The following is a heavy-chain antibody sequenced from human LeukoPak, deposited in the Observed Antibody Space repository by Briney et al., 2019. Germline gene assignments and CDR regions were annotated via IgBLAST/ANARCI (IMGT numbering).Heavy chain of an antibody. Sequence: SETLSLTCTVSGGSISSSSYYWGWIRQPPGKGLEWIGSIYYSGSTYYNPSLKSRFTISVDTSKNQFSLKLSSVTAADTAVYYCARVAGYSGYYYGNEDYWGQGTLVTVSS. CDR2: IYYSGST. CDR3: ARVAGYSGYYYGNEDY. CDR1: GGSISSSSYY. V-gene: IGHV4-39*07. D-gene: IGHD3-22*01. J-gene: IGHJ4*02.